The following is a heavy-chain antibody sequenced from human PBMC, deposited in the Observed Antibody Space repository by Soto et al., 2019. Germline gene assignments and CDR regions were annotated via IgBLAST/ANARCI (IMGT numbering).Heavy chain of an antibody. D-gene: IGHD3-10*01. CDR3: ATSYYYGSGTSGY. CDR1: GFTFSSYG. J-gene: IGHJ4*02. V-gene: IGHV3-30*03. CDR2: ISYDGSNK. Sequence: PGGSLRLSCAASGFTFSSYGMHWVRQAPGKGLEWVAVISYDGSNKYYADSVKGRFTISRDNSKNTLYLQMNSLRAEDTAVYYCATSYYYGSGTSGYWGQGNLVTVSS.